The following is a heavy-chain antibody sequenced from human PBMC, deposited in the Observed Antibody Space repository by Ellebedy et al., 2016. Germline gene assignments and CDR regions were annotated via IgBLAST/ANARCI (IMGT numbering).Heavy chain of an antibody. CDR3: YYGHYSGF. D-gene: IGHD4-17*01. J-gene: IGHJ4*02. V-gene: IGHV3-23*01. CDR1: GFTFGNFF. CDR2: ISGDGDTT. Sequence: GGSLRLXXVASGFTFGNFFMSWVRQAPGGGLEWISTISGDGDTTFSADSVKGRFTISRDNSRYTLYLQMDSLRAADTAVYYCYYGHYSGFWGQGTLVTVSS.